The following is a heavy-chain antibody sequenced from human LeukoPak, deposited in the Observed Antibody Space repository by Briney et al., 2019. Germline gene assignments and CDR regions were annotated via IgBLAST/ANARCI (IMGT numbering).Heavy chain of an antibody. J-gene: IGHJ4*02. D-gene: IGHD6-13*01. CDR1: GDSISSGYY. Sequence: SETLSLTCTVSGDSISSGYYWGWIRQPPGKGLEWIGSIYHSGTTYYNPSLKSRVTISVDTSKNQFSLKLSSVTAADTAVYYCARSSSWYHFDYWGQGTLVIVSS. V-gene: IGHV4-38-2*02. CDR2: IYHSGTT. CDR3: ARSSSWYHFDY.